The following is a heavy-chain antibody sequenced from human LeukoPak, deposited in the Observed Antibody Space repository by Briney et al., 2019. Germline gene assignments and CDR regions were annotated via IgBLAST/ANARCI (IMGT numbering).Heavy chain of an antibody. CDR3: AKDLAAVPGNKYFAY. V-gene: IGHV3-23*01. D-gene: IGHD6-19*01. CDR2: ISGSGGST. Sequence: PGGSLRLSCAASGFTFSTYDMTWVRQAPGKGLEWVSSISGSGGSTYYADSVKGRFTTSRDNSKNTLYLQMNGLRAEDTAVYYCAKDLAAVPGNKYFAYWGQGTLVIVSS. CDR1: GFTFSTYD. J-gene: IGHJ4*02.